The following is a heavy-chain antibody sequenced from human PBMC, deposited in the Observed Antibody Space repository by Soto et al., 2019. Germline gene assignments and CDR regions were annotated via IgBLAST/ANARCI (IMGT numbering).Heavy chain of an antibody. CDR1: GYTFTRYY. D-gene: IGHD1-26*01. CDR2: VNPSGGST. V-gene: IGHV1-46*01. Sequence: QVQLVQSGAEVKKPGASVKVSCKASGYTFTRYYMHWVRQAPGQGLEWMGIVNPSGGSTSYAQRFQGRVTMTRDTSTTTLYMELSSLRSEDTAVYYCARGLIVGATDFDYWGQGTLVTVSS. J-gene: IGHJ4*02. CDR3: ARGLIVGATDFDY.